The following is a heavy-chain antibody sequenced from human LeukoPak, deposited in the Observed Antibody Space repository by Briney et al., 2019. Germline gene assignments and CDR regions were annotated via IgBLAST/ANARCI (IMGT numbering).Heavy chain of an antibody. D-gene: IGHD3-22*01. CDR2: INPSGGST. Sequence: ASVKVSCQASGYTFTSYYMHWVRQAPGQGLEWMGIINPSGGSTSYAQKFQGRVTMTRYTSTSTVYMELRSLRSEDTAVYYCARALTAYYYDSSGYYPYYWGQGTLVTVSS. CDR1: GYTFTSYY. J-gene: IGHJ4*02. CDR3: ARALTAYYYDSSGYYPYY. V-gene: IGHV1-46*01.